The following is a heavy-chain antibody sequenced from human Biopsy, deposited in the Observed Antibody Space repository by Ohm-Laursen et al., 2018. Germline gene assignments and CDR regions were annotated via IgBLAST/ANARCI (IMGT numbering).Heavy chain of an antibody. CDR2: NIPILGTG. CDR3: ATKLTGYFHH. V-gene: IGHV1-69*06. Sequence: GASVEVSCKVPGGTFSNYGVNWVRQAPGQGLEWLGGNIPILGTGNYAQKFQDRVTVAADTSTSTATMELRSLRSDDTAVYYCATKLTGYFHHWGQGTLVIVSS. J-gene: IGHJ1*01. D-gene: IGHD3-9*01. CDR1: GGTFSNYG.